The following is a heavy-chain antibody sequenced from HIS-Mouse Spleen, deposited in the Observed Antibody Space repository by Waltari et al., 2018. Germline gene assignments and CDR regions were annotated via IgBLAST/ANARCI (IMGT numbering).Heavy chain of an antibody. Sequence: QLQLQESGPGLVQPSETLSLPFTVPAGSISSSSYSWGGFRQPPGKALEWIGSIYYSGSTYYNPSLKSRVTISVDTSKNQFSLKLSSVTAADTAVYYCARVEGVLSYYDSSGYYYFDYWGQGTLVTVSS. CDR1: AGSISSSSYS. CDR2: IYYSGST. J-gene: IGHJ4*02. CDR3: ARVEGVLSYYDSSGYYYFDY. D-gene: IGHD3-22*01. V-gene: IGHV4-39*07.